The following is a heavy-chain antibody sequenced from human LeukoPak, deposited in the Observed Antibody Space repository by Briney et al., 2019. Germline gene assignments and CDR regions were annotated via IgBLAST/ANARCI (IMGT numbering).Heavy chain of an antibody. CDR2: ISSSSSTI. Sequence: GGSLRLSCAAPGFTFSSYSMNWVRQAPGKGLEWVSYISSSSSTIYYADSVKGRFTISRDNAKNSLYLQMNSLRAEDTAVYYCAKVVSEEIWSGYWYWGQGTLVTVSS. J-gene: IGHJ4*02. CDR1: GFTFSSYS. CDR3: AKVVSEEIWSGYWY. V-gene: IGHV3-48*01. D-gene: IGHD3-3*01.